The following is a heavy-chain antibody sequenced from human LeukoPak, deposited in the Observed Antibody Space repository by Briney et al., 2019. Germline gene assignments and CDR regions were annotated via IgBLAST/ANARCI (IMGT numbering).Heavy chain of an antibody. D-gene: IGHD2-2*01. Sequence: PSETLSLTCTVSGGSISSSSYYWGWIRQPPGKGLEWIGSIYYSGSTYYNPSLKSRATISVDTSKNQFSLKLSSVTAADTAVYYCASQSPRYCSSTSCGGYWGQGTLVTVSS. J-gene: IGHJ4*02. CDR2: IYYSGST. CDR3: ASQSPRYCSSTSCGGY. CDR1: GGSISSSSYY. V-gene: IGHV4-39*01.